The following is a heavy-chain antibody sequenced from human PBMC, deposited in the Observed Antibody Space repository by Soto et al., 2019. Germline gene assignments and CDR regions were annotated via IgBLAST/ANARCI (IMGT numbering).Heavy chain of an antibody. V-gene: IGHV4-59*01. CDR1: GGSISSYY. J-gene: IGHJ5*02. D-gene: IGHD3-10*01. Sequence: SETLSLTCTFSGGSISSYYWSWIRQPPGKGLEWIGYIYYSGSTNYNPSLKSRVTISVDTSKNQFSLKLSSVTAADTAVYYCARAPGLLWFGELLKGNWFDPWGQGTLVTVSS. CDR2: IYYSGST. CDR3: ARAPGLLWFGELLKGNWFDP.